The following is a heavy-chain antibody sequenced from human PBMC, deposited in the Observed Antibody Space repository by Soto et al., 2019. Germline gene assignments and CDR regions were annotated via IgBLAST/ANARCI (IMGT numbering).Heavy chain of an antibody. V-gene: IGHV4-30-2*01. CDR1: GGSISSGGYS. CDR3: ARVPGP. J-gene: IGHJ5*02. CDR2: IYHSGST. Sequence: QLQLQESGSGLVKPSQTLSLTCAVSGGSISSGGYSWSWIRQPPGKGLDWIGYIYHSGSTYYNPSPXGXXAISVNSSNNQFSLRLSSVTAADTAVYYCARVPGPWGQGTLVTVSS.